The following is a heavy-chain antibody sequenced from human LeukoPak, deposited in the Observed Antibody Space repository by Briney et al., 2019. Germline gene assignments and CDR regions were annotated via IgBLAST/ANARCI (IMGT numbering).Heavy chain of an antibody. V-gene: IGHV3-7*03. J-gene: IGHJ4*02. Sequence: GGSLRLSCAASGFTFSSYWMSWVRQAPGKGLEWVANIKQDGSEKYYVDSVKGRFTISRDNSKNSLYLQMNSLRAEGTALYYCAKVANNWNYAGDLDYWGQGTLVTVSS. CDR2: IKQDGSEK. CDR1: GFTFSSYW. D-gene: IGHD1-7*01. CDR3: AKVANNWNYAGDLDY.